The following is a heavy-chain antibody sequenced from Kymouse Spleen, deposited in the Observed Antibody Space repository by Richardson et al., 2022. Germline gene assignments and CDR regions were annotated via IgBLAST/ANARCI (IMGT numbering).Heavy chain of an antibody. V-gene: IGHV3-7*01. D-gene: IGHD6-13*01. CDR2: IKQDGSEK. J-gene: IGHJ5*02. CDR1: GFTFSSYW. Sequence: EVQLVESGGGLVQPGGSLRLSCAASGFTFSSYWMSWVRQAPGKGLEWVANIKQDGSEKYYVDSVKGRFTISRDNAKNSLYLQMNSLRAEDTAVYYCARKSSSWYDWGWFDPWGQGTLVTVSS. CDR3: ARKSSSWYDWGWFDP.